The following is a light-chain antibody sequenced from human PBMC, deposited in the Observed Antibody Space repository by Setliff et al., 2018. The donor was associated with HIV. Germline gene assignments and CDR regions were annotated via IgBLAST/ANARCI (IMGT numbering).Light chain of an antibody. CDR1: TGAVTSGHY. Sequence: VTQEPSLTVSPGGTVTLTCGSSTGAVTSGHYPYWFQQKPGQAPRTLIHDTSNKHSWTPARFSGSLLGVKAALTLSGAQPEDEAAYYCFLSYSGARRVFGGGTKVTVL. J-gene: IGLJ3*02. CDR3: FLSYSGARRV. CDR2: DTS. V-gene: IGLV7-46*01.